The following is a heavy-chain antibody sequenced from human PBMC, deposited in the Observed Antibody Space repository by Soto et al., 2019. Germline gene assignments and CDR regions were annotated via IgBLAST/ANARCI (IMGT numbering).Heavy chain of an antibody. CDR3: ARMDYGDYYWFDP. Sequence: SETLSLTCTVSGGSISSYYWSWIRQPPGKGLEWIGYIYYSGSTNYNPSLKSRVTISVENSKNQFSLKLSSVTAADTAVYYCARMDYGDYYWFDPWGQGTLVTVSS. V-gene: IGHV4-59*01. J-gene: IGHJ5*02. CDR1: GGSISSYY. CDR2: IYYSGST. D-gene: IGHD4-17*01.